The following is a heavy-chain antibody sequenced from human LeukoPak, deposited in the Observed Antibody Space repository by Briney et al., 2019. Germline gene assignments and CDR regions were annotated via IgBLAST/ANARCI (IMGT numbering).Heavy chain of an antibody. V-gene: IGHV1-3*01. CDR2: INAGNGNT. J-gene: IGHJ4*02. CDR1: GYTFTSYG. CDR3: AAGVGGSCPY. D-gene: IGHD2-15*01. Sequence: GASVKVSCKASGYTFTSYGISWVRQAPGQRLEWMGWINAGNGNTKYSQKFQGRVTITRDTSASTAYMELSSLRSEDTAVYYCAAGVGGSCPYWGQGTLVTVSS.